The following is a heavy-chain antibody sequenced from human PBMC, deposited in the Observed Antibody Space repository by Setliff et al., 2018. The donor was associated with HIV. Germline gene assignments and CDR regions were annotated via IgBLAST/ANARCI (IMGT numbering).Heavy chain of an antibody. D-gene: IGHD3-10*01. J-gene: IGHJ4*02. CDR3: ASTMVRGVIIDFDY. Sequence: ETLSLTCTVSGGSISSYYWSWIRQPAGKGLEWVGRIYTSGSTNYNPSLKSRVTMSVDTSKNQFSLKLSSVTAADTAVYYCASTMVRGVIIDFDYWGQGTLVTVSS. V-gene: IGHV4-4*07. CDR2: IYTSGST. CDR1: GGSISSYY.